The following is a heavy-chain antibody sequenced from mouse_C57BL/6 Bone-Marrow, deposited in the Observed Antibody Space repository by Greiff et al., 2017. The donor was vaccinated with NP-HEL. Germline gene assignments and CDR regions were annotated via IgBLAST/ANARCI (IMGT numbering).Heavy chain of an antibody. J-gene: IGHJ4*01. CDR2: IYPGSGST. CDR1: GYTFTSYW. V-gene: IGHV1-55*01. Sequence: QVQLQQPGAELVKPGASVKMSCKASGYTFTSYWITWVKQRPGQGLEWIGDIYPGSGSTNYNEKFKSKATLTVDTSSSTAYMQLSSLTSEDSAVYYCARRFDYSNYGYAMDYWGQGTSVTVSS. D-gene: IGHD2-5*01. CDR3: ARRFDYSNYGYAMDY.